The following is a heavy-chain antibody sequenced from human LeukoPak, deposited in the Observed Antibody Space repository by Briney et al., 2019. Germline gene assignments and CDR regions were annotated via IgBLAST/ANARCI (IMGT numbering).Heavy chain of an antibody. Sequence: ASVKVSCKASGYTFTGYYMHWVRQAPGLGLEWMGWINPNSGGTNYAQKFQGRVTMTRDTSISTAYMELSRLRSDDTAVYYCARDRWELLYPFDYWGQGTLVTVSS. V-gene: IGHV1-2*02. J-gene: IGHJ4*02. CDR1: GYTFTGYY. D-gene: IGHD1-26*01. CDR3: ARDRWELLYPFDY. CDR2: INPNSGGT.